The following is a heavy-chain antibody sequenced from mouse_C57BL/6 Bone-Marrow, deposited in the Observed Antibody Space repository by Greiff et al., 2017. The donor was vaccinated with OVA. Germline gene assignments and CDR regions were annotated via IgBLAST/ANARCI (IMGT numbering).Heavy chain of an antibody. Sequence: EVKLMESGGGFVQPKGSLKLSCAASGFSFNTYAMNWVRQAPGKGLEWVARIRSKSNNYATYYADSVKDRFTISRDDSESMLYLQMNNLKTEDTAMYYCVRLSGYYGSSYGYFDVWGTGTTVTVSS. CDR2: IRSKSNNYAT. CDR3: VRLSGYYGSSYGYFDV. D-gene: IGHD1-1*01. V-gene: IGHV10-1*01. J-gene: IGHJ1*03. CDR1: GFSFNTYA.